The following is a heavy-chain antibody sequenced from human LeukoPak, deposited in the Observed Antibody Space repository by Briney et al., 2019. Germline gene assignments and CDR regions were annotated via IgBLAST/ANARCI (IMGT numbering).Heavy chain of an antibody. Sequence: GGSLRLSCAASGFTVSRNYMSWVRQAPGKGLEWVSVIYRDGTTYYADSVKGRFTISRDNSKNTLYLQMNSLRAEDTAVYYCGGWTTVATPVSYYYYGMDVWGQGTTVTVSS. J-gene: IGHJ6*02. D-gene: IGHD4-23*01. V-gene: IGHV3-53*01. CDR1: GFTVSRNY. CDR2: IYRDGTT. CDR3: GGWTTVATPVSYYYYGMDV.